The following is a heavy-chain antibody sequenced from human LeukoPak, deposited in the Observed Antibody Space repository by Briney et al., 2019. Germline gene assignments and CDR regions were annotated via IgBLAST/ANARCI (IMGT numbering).Heavy chain of an antibody. Sequence: GGSLRLSCAASGFTFSGSAMHWVRQASGKGLEWVGRIRSKANSYATAYAASVKGRFTISRDDSKNTAYLQMNSLKTEDTAVYYCTRHVEVVVIYYYGMDVWGQGTTVTVSS. J-gene: IGHJ6*02. D-gene: IGHD3-22*01. V-gene: IGHV3-73*01. CDR3: TRHVEVVVIYYYGMDV. CDR1: GFTFSGSA. CDR2: IRSKANSYAT.